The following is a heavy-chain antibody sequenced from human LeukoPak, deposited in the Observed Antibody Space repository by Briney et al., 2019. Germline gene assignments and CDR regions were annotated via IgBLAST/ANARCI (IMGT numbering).Heavy chain of an antibody. CDR1: GFTVSSNY. D-gene: IGHD3-3*01. Sequence: RGSLRLSCAASGFTVSSNYMSWVRQAPGKGLEWVSVIYSGGSTYYADSVKGRFTISRDNSKNTLYLQMNSLRAEDTAVYYCARADDFWSGADYWGQGTQVTVSS. V-gene: IGHV3-53*01. CDR3: ARADDFWSGADY. J-gene: IGHJ4*02. CDR2: IYSGGST.